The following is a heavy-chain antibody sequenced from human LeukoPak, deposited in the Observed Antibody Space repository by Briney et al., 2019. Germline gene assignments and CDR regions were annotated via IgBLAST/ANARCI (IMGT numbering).Heavy chain of an antibody. J-gene: IGHJ6*04. CDR2: ISSSGSTI. D-gene: IGHD3-10*02. CDR3: AELGITMIGGV. Sequence: GGSLRLSCAASGFTFSSYSMNWVRQAPGKGLEWVSYISSSGSTIYYADSVKGRFTISRDNAKNSLYLQVNSLRAEDTAVYYCAELGITMIGGVWGKGTTVTISS. V-gene: IGHV3-48*04. CDR1: GFTFSSYS.